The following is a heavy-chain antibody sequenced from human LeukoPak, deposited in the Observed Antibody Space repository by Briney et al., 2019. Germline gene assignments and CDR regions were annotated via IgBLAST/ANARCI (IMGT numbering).Heavy chain of an antibody. J-gene: IGHJ6*02. CDR1: GFTFTSYW. CDR3: ARGRYYGMDV. CDR2: VNSDGSST. V-gene: IGHV3-74*01. Sequence: GGSLRLSCAASGFTFTSYWMHWVRQAPGRGLVWVSRVNSDGSSTTYADSVKGRFTISRDNAKNTLYLQMNSLRAEDTAVYYCARGRYYGMDVWGQGTTVTVSS.